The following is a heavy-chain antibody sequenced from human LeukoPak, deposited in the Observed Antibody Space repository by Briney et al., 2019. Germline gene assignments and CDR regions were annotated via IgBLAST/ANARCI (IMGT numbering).Heavy chain of an antibody. CDR3: AKWEVDQARAAYGMDV. Sequence: GESPTLSCAVSGVTFSSHAMTWVRQAPGKGLEWVSAISGSGSSTYYADSVKGRLTISRDHTKNTLYLQMNRLMAADTAVYYCAKWEVDQARAAYGMDVWGQGTTVTVSS. CDR1: GVTFSSHA. CDR2: ISGSGSST. J-gene: IGHJ6*02. V-gene: IGHV3-23*01. D-gene: IGHD1-26*01.